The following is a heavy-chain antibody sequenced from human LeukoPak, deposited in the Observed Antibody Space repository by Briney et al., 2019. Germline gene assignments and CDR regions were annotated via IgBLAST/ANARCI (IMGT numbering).Heavy chain of an antibody. D-gene: IGHD3-10*01. J-gene: IGHJ5*02. V-gene: IGHV3-48*01. CDR3: ARDKVGFGRNNWFDP. CDR2: ISSTGGTT. Sequence: GGSLRLSCAASGITFSSYGMSWVRQAPGKGLEWVSSISSTGGTTYYADSVKGRFTISRDNAKNSLYLQMNSLRAEDTAVYYCARDKVGFGRNNWFDPWGQGTLVTVSS. CDR1: GITFSSYG.